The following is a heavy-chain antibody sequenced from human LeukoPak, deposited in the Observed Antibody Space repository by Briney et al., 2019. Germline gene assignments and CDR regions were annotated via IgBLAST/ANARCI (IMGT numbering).Heavy chain of an antibody. D-gene: IGHD6-19*01. CDR2: ISPGGGTI. CDR3: ASGRDITVAGPGGYFDN. Sequence: KAGGSLRLSCAASGFTFGDYLMNWIRQAPGKGLEWVSYISPGGGTIYLADSVKGRFTISRDNAKNSLFLQMNSLTAEDTAVYYCASGRDITVAGPGGYFDNWGQGTLVTVSS. V-gene: IGHV3-11*01. CDR1: GFTFGDYL. J-gene: IGHJ4*02.